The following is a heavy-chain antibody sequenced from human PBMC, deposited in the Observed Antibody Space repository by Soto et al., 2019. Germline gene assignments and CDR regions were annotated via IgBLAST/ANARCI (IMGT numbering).Heavy chain of an antibody. D-gene: IGHD2-15*01. CDR2: IIPIFGTA. Sequence: SVKVSCKASGGTFSSYAISWLRQAPGQGLEWMGGIIPIFGTANYAQKFQGRVTITADESTSTAYMELSSLRSEDTAVYYCARGLDIVVVVAETWFDPWGQGTLVTVSS. V-gene: IGHV1-69*13. CDR3: ARGLDIVVVVAETWFDP. CDR1: GGTFSSYA. J-gene: IGHJ5*02.